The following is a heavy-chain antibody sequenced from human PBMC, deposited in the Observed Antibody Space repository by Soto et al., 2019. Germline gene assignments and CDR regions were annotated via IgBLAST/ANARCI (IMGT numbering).Heavy chain of an antibody. CDR2: SRYSGKT. D-gene: IGHD2-21*02. V-gene: IGHV4-59*01. J-gene: IGHJ3*01. CDR3: ARFQYTVVTPFDL. Sequence: QVQLQESGPGLVEPSETLSLTCTVSGGALTNFFWTWIRQSPGKGLEWIAYSRYSGKTDYNPSYNSRVTISLDTPKNQFPLKLTSVTAADTAMYYCARFQYTVVTPFDLWGQGTMVIVSS. CDR1: GGALTNFF.